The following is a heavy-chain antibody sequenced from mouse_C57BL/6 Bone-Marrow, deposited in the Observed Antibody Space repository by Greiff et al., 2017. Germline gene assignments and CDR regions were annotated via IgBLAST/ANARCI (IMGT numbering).Heavy chain of an antibody. V-gene: IGHV14-2*01. CDR2: IDPEDGET. Sequence: VQLQQSGAELVKPGASVKLSCTASGFNIKDYYMHWVKQRTEQGLEWIGRIDPEDGETKYAPKFKGKATITADTSSNTAYLQLSSLTSEDTAVYYCILIYYGYDAVGDYWGQGTTLTVSS. J-gene: IGHJ2*01. D-gene: IGHD2-2*01. CDR1: GFNIKDYY. CDR3: ILIYYGYDAVGDY.